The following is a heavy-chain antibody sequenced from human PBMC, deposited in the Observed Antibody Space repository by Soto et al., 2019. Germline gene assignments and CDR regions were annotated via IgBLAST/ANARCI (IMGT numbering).Heavy chain of an antibody. CDR2: ISYDGSNK. CDR3: ARDRRVYAKNHYFYYGMDI. J-gene: IGHJ6*02. CDR1: GFTFSSYA. D-gene: IGHD2-8*01. Sequence: GGSLRLSCAASGFTFSSYAMHWVRQAPGKGLEWVAVISYDGSNKYYADSVKGRFTISRDNSKNTLYLQMNSLRAEDTAVYYCARDRRVYAKNHYFYYGMDIWGQGTTVTVSS. V-gene: IGHV3-30-3*01.